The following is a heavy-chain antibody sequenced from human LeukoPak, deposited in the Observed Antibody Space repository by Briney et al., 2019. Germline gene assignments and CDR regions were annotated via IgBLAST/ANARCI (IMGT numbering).Heavy chain of an antibody. Sequence: PGGSLRLSCAASGFTFSSHAMAWVRQAPGKGLEWVSAIGGSSGSTYYADSVKGRFTISRDNSKNTVYLQMNNLRADDTAVYYCARDPGVVAFYHLDYWGQGTLVTVSS. CDR1: GFTFSSHA. CDR2: IGGSSGST. CDR3: ARDPGVVAFYHLDY. D-gene: IGHD3-3*01. V-gene: IGHV3-23*01. J-gene: IGHJ4*02.